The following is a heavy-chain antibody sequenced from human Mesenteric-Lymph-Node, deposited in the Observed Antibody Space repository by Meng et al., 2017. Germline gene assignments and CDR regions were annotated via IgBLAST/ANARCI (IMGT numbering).Heavy chain of an antibody. V-gene: IGHV3-7*01. CDR3: ARERATSWYSPGKAPADY. CDR2: LNQDGSAK. J-gene: IGHJ4*02. Sequence: GGSLRLSCEASGFDFNGNWMTWVRQVPGKGLEYVACLNQDGSAKYHLESVKGRFIISRDNAKNSVYLQMNSLRVDDTAVYYCARERATSWYSPGKAPADYWGQGTLVTVSS. D-gene: IGHD6-13*01. CDR1: GFDFNGNW.